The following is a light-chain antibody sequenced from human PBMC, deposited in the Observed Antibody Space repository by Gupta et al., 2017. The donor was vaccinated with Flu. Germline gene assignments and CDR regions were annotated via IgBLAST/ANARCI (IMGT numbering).Light chain of an antibody. J-gene: IGKJ1*01. V-gene: IGKV3-20*01. CDR3: QQYGSSPKT. CDR1: QSVSSSY. Sequence: TLSLSPGERAILSCRASQSVSSSYLAWYQQKPGQAPRLLIYGASSRATGIPDRFSGSGSGTDFTLTISRLEPEDFAVYYCQQYGSSPKTFGQGTKVEIK. CDR2: GAS.